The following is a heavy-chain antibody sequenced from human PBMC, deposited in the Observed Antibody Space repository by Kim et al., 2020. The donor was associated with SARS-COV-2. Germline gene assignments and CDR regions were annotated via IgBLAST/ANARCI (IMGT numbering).Heavy chain of an antibody. CDR1: GGSISSSNW. D-gene: IGHD6-19*01. CDR3: AVAVAGRVSYYFDY. Sequence: SETLSLTCAVSGGSISSSNWWSWVRQPPGKGLEWIGEIYHSGSTNYNPSLKSRVTISVDKSKNQFSLKLSSVTAADTAVYYCAVAVAGRVSYYFDYWGQGTLVTVSS. CDR2: IYHSGST. J-gene: IGHJ4*02. V-gene: IGHV4-4*02.